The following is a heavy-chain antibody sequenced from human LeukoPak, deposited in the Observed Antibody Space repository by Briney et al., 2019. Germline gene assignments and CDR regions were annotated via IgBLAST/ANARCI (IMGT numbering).Heavy chain of an antibody. CDR2: IWYDGSNK. D-gene: IGHD3-10*01. J-gene: IGHJ3*02. CDR3: ARDLMVRGVIGAFDI. V-gene: IGHV3-33*01. Sequence: GGSLRLSCAASRFTFSSYGMHWVRQAPGKGREWVAVIWYDGSNKYYAGSVKGRFTISRDNSKNTLYLQMNSLRAEDTAVYYCARDLMVRGVIGAFDIWGQGTMVTVSS. CDR1: RFTFSSYG.